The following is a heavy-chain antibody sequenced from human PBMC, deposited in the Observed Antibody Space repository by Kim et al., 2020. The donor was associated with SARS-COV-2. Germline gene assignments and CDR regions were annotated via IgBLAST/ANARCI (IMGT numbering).Heavy chain of an antibody. D-gene: IGHD3-22*01. CDR1: GFIFSSFD. J-gene: IGHJ3*02. Sequence: GGSLRLSCTASGFIFSSFDMHWVRQATGGGLEWVAGIDTTGDTYYSGSVKGRFTISRENAKNYLFLQMNSLTAGDTAMYFCARAHYYSSGYYYTAAFYICGRGTVVTV. CDR2: IDTTGDT. V-gene: IGHV3-13*01. CDR3: ARAHYYSSGYYYTAAFYI.